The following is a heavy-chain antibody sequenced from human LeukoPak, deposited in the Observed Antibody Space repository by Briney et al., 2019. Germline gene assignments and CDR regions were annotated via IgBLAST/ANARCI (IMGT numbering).Heavy chain of an antibody. CDR3: ARYVRSGGSRRYFDY. V-gene: IGHV4-31*03. Sequence: SETLSLTCTVSGVSISSGGYYGSWIRQHPGTGLEWIGYIYYSGSTYYNPSLKSRVTISVDTSKNQFSLKLSSVTAADTAVYYCARYVRSGGSRRYFDYWGQGTLVTVSS. J-gene: IGHJ4*02. CDR2: IYYSGST. CDR1: GVSISSGGYY. D-gene: IGHD2-15*01.